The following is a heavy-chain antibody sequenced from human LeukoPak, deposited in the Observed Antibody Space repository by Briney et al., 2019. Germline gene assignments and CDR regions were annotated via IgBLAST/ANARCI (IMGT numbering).Heavy chain of an antibody. CDR3: ARSPDYDSSGDVRFDP. CDR2: IIPIFGTA. Sequence: SVKVSCKASGGTFSSYAISWVRQAPGQGLEWMGGIIPIFGTANYAQKFQGRVTITADKSTSTAYMELSSLRSEDTAVYYCARSPDYDSSGDVRFDPWGQGTLVTVSS. J-gene: IGHJ5*02. D-gene: IGHD3-22*01. V-gene: IGHV1-69*06. CDR1: GGTFSSYA.